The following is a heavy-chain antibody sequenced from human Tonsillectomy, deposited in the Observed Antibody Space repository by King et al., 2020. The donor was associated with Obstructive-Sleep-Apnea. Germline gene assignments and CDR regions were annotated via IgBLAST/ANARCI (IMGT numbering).Heavy chain of an antibody. CDR3: ARESHYYASSGYSDYYGMDV. D-gene: IGHD3-22*01. CDR1: GFTFNSYV. Sequence: VQLVESGGGVVQPGRSLRLSCAASGFTFNSYVMHWVRQAPGKGLEWVAAISYDGNNKYYADSVKGPFTISRDNSKNTLYLQMNSLRTKDTAVYYSARESHYYASSGYSDYYGMDVWGQGTTVTVSS. V-gene: IGHV3-30-3*01. J-gene: IGHJ6*02. CDR2: ISYDGNNK.